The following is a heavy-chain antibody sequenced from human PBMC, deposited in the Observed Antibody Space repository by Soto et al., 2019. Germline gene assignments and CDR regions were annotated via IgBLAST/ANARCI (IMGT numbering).Heavy chain of an antibody. CDR3: TTSLNYDFWSGVGLGMDV. J-gene: IGHJ6*04. Sequence: PGGSLRLPCEASGFTFSGSAMHRVRQAFGKGLEGVGRLRSKANSYATAYAASVKGRFTISGDDPKKTAYLQMNSLRTEDTAVYSCTTSLNYDFWSGVGLGMDVWGKGTTVTV. D-gene: IGHD3-3*01. CDR2: LRSKANSYAT. V-gene: IGHV3-73*01. CDR1: GFTFSGSA.